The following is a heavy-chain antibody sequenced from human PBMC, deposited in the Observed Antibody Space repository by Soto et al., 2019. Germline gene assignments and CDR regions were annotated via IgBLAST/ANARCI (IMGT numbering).Heavy chain of an antibody. CDR1: GGSISSYY. CDR3: ARDRGGYSYGYKAYYYGMDV. V-gene: IGHV4-59*01. CDR2: IYYSGST. D-gene: IGHD5-18*01. J-gene: IGHJ6*02. Sequence: ASETLSLTCTVSGGSISSYYWSWIRQPPGKGLEWIGYIYYSGSTNYNPSLKSRVTISVDTSKNQFSLKLSSVTAADTAVYYCARDRGGYSYGYKAYYYGMDVWGQGTTVTVSS.